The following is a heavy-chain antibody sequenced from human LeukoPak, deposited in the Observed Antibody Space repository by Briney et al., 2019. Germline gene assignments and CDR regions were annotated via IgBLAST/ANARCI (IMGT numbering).Heavy chain of an antibody. CDR3: ARDDSSRDDSGGYHY. J-gene: IGHJ4*02. D-gene: IGHD3-22*01. Sequence: SETLSLTCTVSGDSINSYHWSWIRHPAGKGLEWIGRIHMSGSTNYNPSLRSRVAISMDNSKNQFSLKLKSVTAADTAVYYCARDDSSRDDSGGYHYWGQGTLVTISS. V-gene: IGHV4-4*07. CDR2: IHMSGST. CDR1: GDSINSYH.